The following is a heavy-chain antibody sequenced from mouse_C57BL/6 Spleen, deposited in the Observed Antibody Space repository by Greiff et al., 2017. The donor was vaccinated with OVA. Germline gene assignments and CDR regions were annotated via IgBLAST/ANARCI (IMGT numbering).Heavy chain of an antibody. V-gene: IGHV1-81*01. CDR1: GYTFTSYG. D-gene: IGHD1-1*01. CDR3: ARSGLTTVVARFDY. Sequence: VKLQESGAELARPGASVKLSCKASGYTFTSYGISWVKQRTGQGLEWIGEIYPRSGNTYYNEKFKGKATLTADKSSSTAYMELRSLTSEDSAVYFCARSGLTTVVARFDYWGQGTTLTVSS. J-gene: IGHJ2*01. CDR2: IYPRSGNT.